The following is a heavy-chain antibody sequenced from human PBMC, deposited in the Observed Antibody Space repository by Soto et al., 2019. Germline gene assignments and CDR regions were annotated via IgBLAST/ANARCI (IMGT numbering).Heavy chain of an antibody. Sequence: EVQLVESGGGLVQPGGSLRLSCAASGFTFSSYWMSWVRQAPGKGLEWVANIKQDGSEKYYVDSVKGRFTISRDNAKNSLYLQMNSLRAEDTAVYYCARVHCSSTSCYKATYYYYYYGMDVWGQGTTVTVSS. V-gene: IGHV3-7*03. D-gene: IGHD2-2*02. CDR1: GFTFSSYW. J-gene: IGHJ6*02. CDR2: IKQDGSEK. CDR3: ARVHCSSTSCYKATYYYYYYGMDV.